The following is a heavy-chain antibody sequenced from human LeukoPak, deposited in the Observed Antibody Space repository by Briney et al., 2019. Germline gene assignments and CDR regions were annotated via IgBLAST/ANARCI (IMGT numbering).Heavy chain of an antibody. CDR1: GFTFDDYG. CDR3: ARRGYGDYYYGMDV. V-gene: IGHV3-20*01. D-gene: IGHD2-15*01. J-gene: IGHJ6*02. CDR2: INWNGGST. Sequence: TGGSRRLSCAASGFTFDDYGMSWVRQAPGKGLEWVSGINWNGGSTGYADSVKGRFTISRDNAKNSLYLQMNSLRAEDTALYHCARRGYGDYYYGMDVWGQGTTVTVSS.